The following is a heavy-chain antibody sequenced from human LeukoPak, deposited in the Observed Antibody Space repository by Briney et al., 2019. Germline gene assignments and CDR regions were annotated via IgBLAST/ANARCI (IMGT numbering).Heavy chain of an antibody. CDR2: MSGSGEST. J-gene: IGHJ3*01. V-gene: IGHV3-23*01. D-gene: IGHD6-19*01. CDR1: GFTFSSYA. Sequence: PGGSLRLSCAASGFTFSSYAMSWVRQAPGKGLEWVSAMSGSGESTFYADSVKGRFTISRDNSKNSLYLQMNSLRAEDTALYYCAKDLPAVAYLHGAFDFWGQGTMVTVSS. CDR3: AKDLPAVAYLHGAFDF.